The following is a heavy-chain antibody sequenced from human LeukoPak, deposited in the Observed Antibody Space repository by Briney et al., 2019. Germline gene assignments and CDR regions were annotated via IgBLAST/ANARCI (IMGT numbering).Heavy chain of an antibody. CDR3: AKDRGWLRFYYFDY. V-gene: IGHV3-21*01. CDR1: GFTFSSYS. CDR2: ISSSSSYI. J-gene: IGHJ4*02. D-gene: IGHD5-12*01. Sequence: GGSLRLSCAASGFTFSSYSMNWVRQAPGKGLEWVSSISSSSSYIYYADSVKGRFTISRDNSKNTLYLQMNSLRAEDTAVYYCAKDRGWLRFYYFDYWGQGTLVTVSS.